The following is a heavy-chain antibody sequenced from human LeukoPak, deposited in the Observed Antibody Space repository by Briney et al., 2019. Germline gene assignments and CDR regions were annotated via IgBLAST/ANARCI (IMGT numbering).Heavy chain of an antibody. V-gene: IGHV3-23*01. CDR1: GFTFSSYG. CDR3: AKDFPQVPQDYYDSICYFDY. J-gene: IGHJ4*02. Sequence: GGSLRLSCAASGFTFSSYGMSWVRQAPGKGLEWVSAISGSGGSTYYADSVKGRFTISRDNSKNTLYLQMNSLRAEDTAVYYCAKDFPQVPQDYYDSICYFDYWGQRTLVTVSS. D-gene: IGHD3-22*01. CDR2: ISGSGGST.